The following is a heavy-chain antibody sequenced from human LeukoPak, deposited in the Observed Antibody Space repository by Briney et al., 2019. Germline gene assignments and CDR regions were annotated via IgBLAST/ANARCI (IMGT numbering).Heavy chain of an antibody. J-gene: IGHJ4*02. CDR1: GGSISSGGYS. V-gene: IGHV4-30-2*01. CDR3: ARQIAAAPKVDY. Sequence: PSQTLSLTCAVSGGSISSGGYSWSWIRQPPGKGLEWIGYIYHSGGTYYNPSLKSRVTISVDRSKNQFSLKLSSVTAADTAVYYCARQIAAAPKVDYWGQGTLVTVSS. CDR2: IYHSGGT. D-gene: IGHD6-13*01.